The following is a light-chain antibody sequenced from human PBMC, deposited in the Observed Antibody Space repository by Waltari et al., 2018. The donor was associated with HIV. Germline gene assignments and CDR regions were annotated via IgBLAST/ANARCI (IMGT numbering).Light chain of an antibody. Sequence: QAVVTQEPSLTVSPGGTVTLTCGSSTGAVTSGHSPYWFQQRPGQAPRTLIHDTSNKHSWTPARFSGSLRGGKAALTLSGAQPEDEAEYYCLLSYGGPRVVGGGTKLTVL. J-gene: IGLJ2*01. V-gene: IGLV7-46*01. CDR3: LLSYGGPRV. CDR2: DTS. CDR1: TGAVTSGHS.